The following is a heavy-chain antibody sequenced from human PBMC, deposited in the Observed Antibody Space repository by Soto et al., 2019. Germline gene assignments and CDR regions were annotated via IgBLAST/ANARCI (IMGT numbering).Heavy chain of an antibody. CDR2: IYWDNDK. CDR1: GFSLSTSGVG. V-gene: IGHV2-5*02. J-gene: IGHJ4*02. D-gene: IGHD5-18*01. CDR3: AHSPGYSYASH. Sequence: QITLKESGPTLVKPTQTLTLTCTFSGFSLSTSGVGVGWIRQPPGKALEWLALIYWDNDKRYSPSLKSRLTITQHTSKHQVVLTMTNMDPVDTATYYCAHSPGYSYASHWGQGTLVTVSS.